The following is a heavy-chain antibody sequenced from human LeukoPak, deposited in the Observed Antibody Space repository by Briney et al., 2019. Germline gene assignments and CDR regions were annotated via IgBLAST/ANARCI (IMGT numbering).Heavy chain of an antibody. D-gene: IGHD1-26*01. Sequence: PGGSLRLSCAASGFTFSDHAMSWVRQAPAKGLEWVSSINGNGGGSYYIDSVKGRFTVSRDNSEDALYLQMNSLRAEDTAVYYCAKGGKWDVTPFDYWGQGTLVTVSS. CDR2: INGNGGGS. V-gene: IGHV3-23*01. CDR1: GFTFSDHA. J-gene: IGHJ4*02. CDR3: AKGGKWDVTPFDY.